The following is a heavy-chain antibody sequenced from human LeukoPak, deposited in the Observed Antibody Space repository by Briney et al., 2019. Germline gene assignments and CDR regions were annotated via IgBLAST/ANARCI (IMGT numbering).Heavy chain of an antibody. CDR3: ARASRGFGSSWEFDY. CDR1: GFTFDDYA. V-gene: IGHV3-9*01. CDR2: ISWNSGSI. D-gene: IGHD6-13*01. Sequence: PGGSLRLSCAASGFTFDDYAMHWVRQAPGKGLEWVSGISWNSGSIGYADSVKGRFTISRDNAKNSLYLQMNSLRAEDTAVYYCARASRGFGSSWEFDYWGQGTLVTVSS. J-gene: IGHJ4*02.